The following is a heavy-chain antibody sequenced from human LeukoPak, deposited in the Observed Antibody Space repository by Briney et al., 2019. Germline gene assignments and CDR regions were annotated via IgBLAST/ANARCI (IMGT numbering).Heavy chain of an antibody. V-gene: IGHV3-23*01. J-gene: IGHJ4*02. D-gene: IGHD3-16*02. CDR1: GFTFSSYA. Sequence: GGSLRLSCAASGFTFSSYAMSWVRQAPGKGLEWVSAISGSGGSTYYADSVKGRFTISRDNSKNTLYLQMNSLRAEDTAVYYGAKDQSLYVWGSYRRPPFDYWGQGTLVTVSS. CDR2: ISGSGGST. CDR3: AKDQSLYVWGSYRRPPFDY.